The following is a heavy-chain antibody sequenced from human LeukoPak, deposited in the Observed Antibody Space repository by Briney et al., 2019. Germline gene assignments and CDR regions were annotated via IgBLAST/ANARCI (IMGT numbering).Heavy chain of an antibody. V-gene: IGHV3-30*04. CDR1: GFTFSSYA. CDR3: ARDRLHFPRAWIQLWSSGYFDY. CDR2: ISYDGSNK. Sequence: PGGSLRLSCAASGFTFSSYAMHWVRQAPGKGLEWVAVISYDGSNKYYADSVKGRFTISRDNSKNTLYLQMNSLRAEDTAVYYCARDRLHFPRAWIQLWSSGYFDYWGQGTLVTVSS. J-gene: IGHJ4*02. D-gene: IGHD5-18*01.